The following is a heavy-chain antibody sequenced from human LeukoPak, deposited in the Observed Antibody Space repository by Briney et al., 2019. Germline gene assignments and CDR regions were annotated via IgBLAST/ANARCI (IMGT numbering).Heavy chain of an antibody. Sequence: PSETLSLTCTVSGGSISSSSYYWGWVRQPPGKGLEWIESISYSGSTYYNPSLRSRVTISVDTSKNQFSLKLSSVTAADTAVFFCARVLFDGSSWYPHFDYWGQGTLVTVSS. CDR2: ISYSGST. D-gene: IGHD6-13*01. CDR3: ARVLFDGSSWYPHFDY. J-gene: IGHJ4*02. CDR1: GGSISSSSYY. V-gene: IGHV4-39*07.